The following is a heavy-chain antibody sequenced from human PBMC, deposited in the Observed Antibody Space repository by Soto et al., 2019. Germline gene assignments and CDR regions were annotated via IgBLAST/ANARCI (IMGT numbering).Heavy chain of an antibody. CDR2: ISGSGGST. CDR3: AKSGYCSSTSCYALASYYYYMDV. J-gene: IGHJ6*03. Sequence: EVQLLESGGGLVQPGGSLRLSCAASGFTFSSYAMSWVRQAPGKGLEWVSAISGSGGSTYYADSVKGRFTIPRDNSKNTLYLQMNSLRAEDTAVYYCAKSGYCSSTSCYALASYYYYMDVWGKGTTVTVSS. V-gene: IGHV3-23*01. D-gene: IGHD2-2*01. CDR1: GFTFSSYA.